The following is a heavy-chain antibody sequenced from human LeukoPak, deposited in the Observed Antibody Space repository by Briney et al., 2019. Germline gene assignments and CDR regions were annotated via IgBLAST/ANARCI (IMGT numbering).Heavy chain of an antibody. CDR2: MNPNSGNT. Sequence: ASVKVSCKASGYTFTSYDINWVRQATGQGLEWMGWMNPNSGNTGNAQKFQGRVTITRNTSISTAYMELSSLRSEDTAVYYCARFGLIIWNDGGNAFDIWGQGTMVTVSS. CDR1: GYTFTSYD. V-gene: IGHV1-8*03. CDR3: ARFGLIIWNDGGNAFDI. D-gene: IGHD1-1*01. J-gene: IGHJ3*02.